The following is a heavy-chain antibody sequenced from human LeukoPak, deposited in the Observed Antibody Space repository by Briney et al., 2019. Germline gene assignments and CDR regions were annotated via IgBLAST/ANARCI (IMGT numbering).Heavy chain of an antibody. CDR3: VRKFATGD. V-gene: IGHV3-74*01. CDR1: SFTFSSHL. J-gene: IGHJ4*02. Sequence: PCGSLRLSCSASSFTFSSHLMHWVRQARGTGLVWVSSVKSDGTATNYADSVKGRFTISRDNAKNTLYLQMNSLRVEDTAVYYCVRKFATGDWGQGTLVTVSS. CDR2: VKSDGTAT. D-gene: IGHD1-14*01.